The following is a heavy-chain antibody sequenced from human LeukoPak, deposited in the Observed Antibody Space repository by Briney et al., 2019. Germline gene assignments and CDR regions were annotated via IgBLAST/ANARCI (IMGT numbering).Heavy chain of an antibody. V-gene: IGHV4-4*07. CDR3: AKEKTYGSFDY. CDR1: GASISSHY. J-gene: IGHJ4*02. Sequence: SETLSLTCTVSGASISSHYWSWIRQPAGKGLEWIGRIYTSGNTNYNPSLKSRVTMSVDTSKNQFSLQLNSVTPEDTAVYYCAKEKTYGSFDYWGQGTLVTVSS. CDR2: IYTSGNT. D-gene: IGHD3-10*01.